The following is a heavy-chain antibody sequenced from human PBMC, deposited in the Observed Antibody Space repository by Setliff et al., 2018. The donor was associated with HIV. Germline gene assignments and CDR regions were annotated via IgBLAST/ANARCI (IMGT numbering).Heavy chain of an antibody. CDR2: ISSSGTT. CDR3: ARLGRAIDDGGSSLRLDF. V-gene: IGHV4-4*09. D-gene: IGHD2-15*01. Sequence: SEPLSLTCVVSDDSFSNYDWTWIRQPPGKALEWIGYISSSGTTNYNPSLRSRVTISIETSNTRFSLWLRSVTAADTATYFCARLGRAIDDGGSSLRLDFWGQGMLVTVSS. CDR1: DDSFSNYD. J-gene: IGHJ4*02.